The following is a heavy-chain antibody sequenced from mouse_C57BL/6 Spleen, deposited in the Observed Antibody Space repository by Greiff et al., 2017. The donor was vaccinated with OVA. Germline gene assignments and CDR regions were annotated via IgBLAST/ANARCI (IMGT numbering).Heavy chain of an antibody. CDR3: AVITGY. J-gene: IGHJ2*01. V-gene: IGHV1-82*01. D-gene: IGHD1-1*01. CDR2: IYPGDGDT. CDR1: GYAFSSSW. Sequence: QVQLQESGPELVKPGASVKISCKASGYAFSSSWMNWVKQRPGKGLEWIGRIYPGDGDTNYNGKFKGKATLTADKSSSTAYMQLSSLTSEDSAVYFCAVITGYWGQGTTLTVSS.